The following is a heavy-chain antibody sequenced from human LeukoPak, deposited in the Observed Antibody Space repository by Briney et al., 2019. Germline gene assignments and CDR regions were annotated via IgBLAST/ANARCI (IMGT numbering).Heavy chain of an antibody. CDR2: IYYSGST. Sequence: PSETLSLTCTVSGGSISSYYWSWIRQPPGKGLEWIGYIYYSGSTNYNPSLKSRVTISVDTSKNQFSLKLSSVTAADTAVYYCARRNARGWPYLDYWGQGTLVTVSS. CDR3: ARRNARGWPYLDY. J-gene: IGHJ4*02. V-gene: IGHV4-59*08. D-gene: IGHD6-19*01. CDR1: GGSISSYY.